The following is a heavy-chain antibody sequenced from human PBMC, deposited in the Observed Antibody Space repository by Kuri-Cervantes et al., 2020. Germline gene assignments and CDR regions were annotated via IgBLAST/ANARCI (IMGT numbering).Heavy chain of an antibody. Sequence: ASVKVSCKASGYTFTGYYMHWVRQAPGQGLEWMGWMNPNSGNTGYAQKFQGRVTMTRSTSISTAYMELSSLRSEDTAVYYYARGGSGLMDGRAFDIWGQGTMVTVSS. CDR3: ARGGSGLMDGRAFDI. CDR2: MNPNSGNT. J-gene: IGHJ3*02. D-gene: IGHD2-2*03. V-gene: IGHV1-8*02. CDR1: GYTFTGYY.